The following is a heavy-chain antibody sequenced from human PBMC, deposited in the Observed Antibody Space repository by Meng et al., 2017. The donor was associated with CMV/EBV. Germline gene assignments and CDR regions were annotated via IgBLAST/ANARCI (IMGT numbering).Heavy chain of an antibody. CDR1: GGTFSNLA. CDR3: ARLKLGSGSSLYYYTMDV. J-gene: IGHJ6*02. V-gene: IGHV1-69*10. Sequence: SVKVSCKASGGTFSNLAFSWVRQAPGHGLEWMGCIVPILGTSNYAQKFEGRVTMTTDKSTTTLFMELSSLSSDDTAVYYCARLKLGSGSSLYYYTMDVRGQGTTVTVSS. CDR2: IVPILGTS. D-gene: IGHD6-6*01.